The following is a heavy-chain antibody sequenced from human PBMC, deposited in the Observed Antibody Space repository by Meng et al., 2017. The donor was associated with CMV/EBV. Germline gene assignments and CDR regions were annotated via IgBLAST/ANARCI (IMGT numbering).Heavy chain of an antibody. CDR2: IIPIFGTA. CDR3: ARDYSGIAARPGFDP. V-gene: IGHV1-69*12. D-gene: IGHD6-6*01. Sequence: QVQLVQSGAEVKKPGASVKVPFKASGGTFSSYASSWVRQAPGQGLEWMGGIIPIFGTANYAQRFQGRVTITADESTSTAYMELSSLRSEDTAVYYCARDYSGIAARPGFDPWGQGTLVTVSS. J-gene: IGHJ5*02. CDR1: GGTFSSYA.